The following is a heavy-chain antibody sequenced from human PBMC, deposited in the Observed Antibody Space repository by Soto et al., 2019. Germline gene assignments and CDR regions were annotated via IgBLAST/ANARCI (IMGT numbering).Heavy chain of an antibody. J-gene: IGHJ4*02. CDR1: GGSISSGGYY. D-gene: IGHD3-22*01. CDR2: LFYSGTS. Sequence: QVQLQESGPGLVKPSQTLSLTCTVSGGSISSGGYYWSWIRQHPEKGLEWIGYLFYSGTSNYNPSLKGRVTISLDMSKNQFSLNLSSATAADTAVYYCASGVYDRSGWGYFDHWGQGTLVTASS. CDR3: ASGVYDRSGWGYFDH. V-gene: IGHV4-31*03.